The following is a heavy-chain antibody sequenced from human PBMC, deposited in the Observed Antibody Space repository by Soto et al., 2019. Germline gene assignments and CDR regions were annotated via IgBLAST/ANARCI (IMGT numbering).Heavy chain of an antibody. CDR3: ARATYYYGSGSYYTPPYYYYGMDV. D-gene: IGHD3-10*01. CDR2: ISYDGSNK. J-gene: IGHJ6*02. V-gene: IGHV3-30-3*01. CDR1: GFTFSSYA. Sequence: GGSLRLSCAASGFTFSSYAMHWVRQAPGKGLEWVAVISYDGSNKYYADSVKGRFTISRDNSKNTLYLQMNSLRAEDTAVYYCARATYYYGSGSYYTPPYYYYGMDVWGQGTTVTVSS.